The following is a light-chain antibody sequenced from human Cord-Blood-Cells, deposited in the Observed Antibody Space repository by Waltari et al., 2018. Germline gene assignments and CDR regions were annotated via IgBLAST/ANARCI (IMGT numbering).Light chain of an antibody. V-gene: IGKV3-11*01. CDR3: QQRSNLLT. CDR1: QSVSSY. Sequence: EIVLTQSPATLYLSPGERATLTCRASQSVSSYLAWYQQKPGQAPRLLIYDASNRATGIPARFSGSWSGTDFTLTISSLEPEDFAFYYCQQRSNLLTFGGGTKVEIK. J-gene: IGKJ4*01. CDR2: DAS.